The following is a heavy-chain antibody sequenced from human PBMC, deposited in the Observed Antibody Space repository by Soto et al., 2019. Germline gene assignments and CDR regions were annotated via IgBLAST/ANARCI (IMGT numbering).Heavy chain of an antibody. Sequence: GGSLRLSCAASGFPFSTYPMNWVRQAPGRGLEWVSYISSSSNTVYYADSVKGRFTISRDNAKSSLYLQMNSLRDEDTAVYYCAREDRYSGYDYFDYWGQGALVTVSS. V-gene: IGHV3-48*02. CDR1: GFPFSTYP. J-gene: IGHJ4*02. CDR2: ISSSSNTV. CDR3: AREDRYSGYDYFDY. D-gene: IGHD5-12*01.